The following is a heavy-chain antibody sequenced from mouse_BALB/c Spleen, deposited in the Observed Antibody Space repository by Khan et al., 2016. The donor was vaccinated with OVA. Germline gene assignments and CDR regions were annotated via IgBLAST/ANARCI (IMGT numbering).Heavy chain of an antibody. Sequence: VQLKQSGPELMKPGASVKISCKASGYSFTDYYIHWVIQSHGKSLEWIGYIDPFSGGTTYNQKFRGKATLTVDTSSSTAYIHLSNLTSEDSAVYYCTRHGYVAWFTYWGQGTLVTVSA. J-gene: IGHJ3*01. CDR2: IDPFSGGT. V-gene: IGHV1S135*01. CDR3: TRHGYVAWFTY. D-gene: IGHD2-2*01. CDR1: GYSFTDYY.